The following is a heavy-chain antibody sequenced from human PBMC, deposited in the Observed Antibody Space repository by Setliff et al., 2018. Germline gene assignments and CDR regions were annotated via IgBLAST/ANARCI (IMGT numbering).Heavy chain of an antibody. CDR1: GGAVSGFY. D-gene: IGHD3-3*01. CDR2: ISHKGRV. J-gene: IGHJ6*03. Sequence: SETLSLTCDIKGGAVSGFYWSWIRQTQGKDLEWIGEISHKGRVSSSPSLKSRVTISVDRAKNHFSLKLSSVTAADTAVYYCARVLKIEYKEWLGYYYYMDVWGKGTTVTVSS. CDR3: ARVLKIEYKEWLGYYYYMDV. V-gene: IGHV4-34*01.